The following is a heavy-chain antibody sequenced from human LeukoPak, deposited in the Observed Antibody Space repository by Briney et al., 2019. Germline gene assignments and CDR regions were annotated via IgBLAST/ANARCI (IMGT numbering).Heavy chain of an antibody. CDR3: ARDLYSSGGN. D-gene: IGHD6-19*01. Sequence: GGSLRLSCAASGFTFSSYSMNWVRQAPGKGLEWVSSISSSSSYIYYADSVKGRLTISRDNAKNSLYPQMNSLRAEDTAVYYCARDLYSSGGNWGQGTLVTVSS. CDR1: GFTFSSYS. CDR2: ISSSSSYI. J-gene: IGHJ4*02. V-gene: IGHV3-21*01.